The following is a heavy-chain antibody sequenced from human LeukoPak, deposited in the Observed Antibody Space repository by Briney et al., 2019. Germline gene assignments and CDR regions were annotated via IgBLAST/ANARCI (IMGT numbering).Heavy chain of an antibody. CDR3: ARGFTRVRGVITDYYYGMDV. CDR1: AGTFTSYA. D-gene: IGHD3-10*01. CDR2: IIPIFGTA. V-gene: IGHV1-69*13. J-gene: IGHJ6*02. Sequence: SVTLSCNASAGTFTSYAISLVRQAPGPGLEWMGGIIPIFGTANYAQKFQGKVTFTAAESTSTAYMELSMLRSKDTAVYYCARGFTRVRGVITDYYYGMDVWGQGTTVTVSS.